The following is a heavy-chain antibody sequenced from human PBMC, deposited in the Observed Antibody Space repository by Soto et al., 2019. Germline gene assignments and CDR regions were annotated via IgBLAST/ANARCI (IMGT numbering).Heavy chain of an antibody. Sequence: GGSLRLSCAASGFTFSSYWMHWVRQAPGKGLVWVSRINSDGSSTSYADSVKGRFTISRDNAKNTLYLQMNSLRAEDTAVYYCARVDDYIWGSYRYSNDAFDIWGQGTMVTVSS. D-gene: IGHD3-16*02. J-gene: IGHJ3*02. CDR3: ARVDDYIWGSYRYSNDAFDI. CDR1: GFTFSSYW. V-gene: IGHV3-74*01. CDR2: INSDGSST.